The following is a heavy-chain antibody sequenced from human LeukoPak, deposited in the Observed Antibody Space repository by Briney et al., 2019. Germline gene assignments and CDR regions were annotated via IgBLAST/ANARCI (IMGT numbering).Heavy chain of an antibody. J-gene: IGHJ5*01. CDR1: GYSFTSYW. CDR3: ARHGHYGDYAVDP. V-gene: IGHV5-51*01. CDR2: IYPGDSDT. D-gene: IGHD4-17*01. Sequence: GESLKISCXGSGYSFTSYWIGWVRQMPGKGLGWMGIIYPGDSDTRYSPSFQGQVTISADKSISTAYLQWSSLKASDTAMYYCARHGHYGDYAVDPWGQGTLVTVSS.